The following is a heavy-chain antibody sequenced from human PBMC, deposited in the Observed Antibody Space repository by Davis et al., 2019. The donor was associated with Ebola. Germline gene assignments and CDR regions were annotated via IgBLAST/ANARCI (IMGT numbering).Heavy chain of an antibody. J-gene: IGHJ4*02. CDR2: IIPILGIA. CDR1: GGTFSSYA. D-gene: IGHD3-10*01. V-gene: IGHV1-69*10. CDR3: ARDNPGSGGTFDY. Sequence: SVKVSCKASGGTFSSYAISWVRQAPGQGLEWMGGIIPILGIANYAQKFQGRVTITADESTSTAYMELSSLRSEDTAVYYCARDNPGSGGTFDYWGQGTLVTVSS.